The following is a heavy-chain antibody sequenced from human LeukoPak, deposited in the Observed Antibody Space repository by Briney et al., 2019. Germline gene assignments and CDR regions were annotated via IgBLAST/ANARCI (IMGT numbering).Heavy chain of an antibody. V-gene: IGHV1-69*13. Sequence: GASVKVSCKASGGTFSSYAISWVRQAPGQGLEWMGGIIPIFGTANYAQKFQGRVTITADESTSTAYMELSSLRSEDTAVYYCARELGSGGYLDYWGQGTLVTVSS. CDR3: ARELGSGGYLDY. J-gene: IGHJ4*02. CDR1: GGTFSSYA. CDR2: IIPIFGTA. D-gene: IGHD3-16*01.